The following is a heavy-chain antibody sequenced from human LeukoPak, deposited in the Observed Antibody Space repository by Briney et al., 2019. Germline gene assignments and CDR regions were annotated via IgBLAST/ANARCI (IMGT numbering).Heavy chain of an antibody. J-gene: IGHJ4*02. D-gene: IGHD2/OR15-2a*01. Sequence: NPGGSLRLSCAASGFTFSSYSMNWVRQAPGKGPEWVSSISSSSYIYYADSVKGRFTISRDNAKNSLYLQMNSLRAEDTAVYYCARDLSRVSDYWGQGTLVTVSS. V-gene: IGHV3-21*01. CDR1: GFTFSSYS. CDR3: ARDLSRVSDY. CDR2: ISSSSYI.